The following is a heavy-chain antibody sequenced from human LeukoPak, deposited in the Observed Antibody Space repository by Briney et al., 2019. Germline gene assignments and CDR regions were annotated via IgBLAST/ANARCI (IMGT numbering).Heavy chain of an antibody. CDR3: AKASYYYDSSGYYY. J-gene: IGHJ4*02. CDR2: ISNDGGDT. V-gene: IGHV3-23*01. CDR1: GFTFNNYP. Sequence: GGSLRLSCYTSGFTFNNYPMSWVRQAPGKGLEWVSAISNDGGDTKYADSVKGRFTISRDNSRNTLYLQMRSLRVEDTAVYYCAKASYYYDSSGYYYWGQGTLVTVSS. D-gene: IGHD3-22*01.